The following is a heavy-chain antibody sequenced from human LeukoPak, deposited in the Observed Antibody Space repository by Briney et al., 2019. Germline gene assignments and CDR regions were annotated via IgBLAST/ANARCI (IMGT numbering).Heavy chain of an antibody. V-gene: IGHV3-48*01. CDR2: ISPSSSNI. J-gene: IGHJ4*02. Sequence: GGSLRLSCAASGFTFSNYSMNWVRQAPGKGLEWVSYISPSSSNILYADSVKGRFTISRDNSKNSLYLQMNSLRAQDTAVYYLARTLYYFDSSDYFYWVQGTLVSVSS. D-gene: IGHD3-22*01. CDR3: ARTLYYFDSSDYFY. CDR1: GFTFSNYS.